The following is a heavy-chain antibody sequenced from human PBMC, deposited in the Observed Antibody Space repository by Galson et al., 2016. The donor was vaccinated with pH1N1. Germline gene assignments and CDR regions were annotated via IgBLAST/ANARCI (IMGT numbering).Heavy chain of an antibody. J-gene: IGHJ3*02. V-gene: IGHV3-30*04. CDR3: AREGKRWLQFEALDI. CDR1: GFAFNNYA. Sequence: FLRLSCAASGFAFNNYAVHWVRQAPGKGLEWVAIISYEGSDKYYADSVKGRFTISRDNSKNTLYLQMNSLRAGDTAIYYCAREGKRWLQFEALDIWGQGTMVTVSS. D-gene: IGHD5-24*01. CDR2: ISYEGSDK.